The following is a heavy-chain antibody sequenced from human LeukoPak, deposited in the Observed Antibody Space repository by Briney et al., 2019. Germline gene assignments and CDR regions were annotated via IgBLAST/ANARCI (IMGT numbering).Heavy chain of an antibody. J-gene: IGHJ4*02. CDR3: ARDQRYCSSSSCPWEPFDY. D-gene: IGHD2-2*01. CDR1: GFSFSSFC. Sequence: GGSLRLSCAASGFSFSSFCMAWVRQAPGKGLEWVANIKQDGSEKYYVDSVKGRFTISRDNAKNSLYLQMNSLRAEDTAVYYCARDQRYCSSSSCPWEPFDYWGQGTLVTVSS. V-gene: IGHV3-7*05. CDR2: IKQDGSEK.